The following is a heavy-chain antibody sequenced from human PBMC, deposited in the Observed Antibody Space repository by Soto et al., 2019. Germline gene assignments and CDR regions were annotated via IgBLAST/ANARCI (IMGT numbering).Heavy chain of an antibody. Sequence: QVQLQESGPGLVKPSQTLSLTCTVSGGSISSGGYYWSWIRQHPGKGLEWIGYIYYSGSTYYNPSLKSRVTISVDTSKNQFSLKLSSVTAADTAVYYCARRVRDGYNYGAFDIWGQGTMVTVSS. V-gene: IGHV4-31*03. J-gene: IGHJ3*02. CDR2: IYYSGST. CDR3: ARRVRDGYNYGAFDI. CDR1: GGSISSGGYY. D-gene: IGHD5-12*01.